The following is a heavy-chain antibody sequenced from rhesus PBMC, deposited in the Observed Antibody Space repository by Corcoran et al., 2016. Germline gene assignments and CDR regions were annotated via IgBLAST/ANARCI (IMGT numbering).Heavy chain of an antibody. CDR2: IYGSGSST. D-gene: IGHD6-43*01. CDR3: ARSSGYSSSYTFDY. Sequence: QLQLQESGPGLVKPSETLSVTCAVSGGSISSSYWSWIRQAPGKGLEWIGYIYGSGSSTNYNPSLKSRVTLSVDTSKTQLSLKLSSVTTADTAVYYCARSSGYSSSYTFDYWGQGVLVTVSS. J-gene: IGHJ4*01. V-gene: IGHV4-169*01. CDR1: GGSISSSY.